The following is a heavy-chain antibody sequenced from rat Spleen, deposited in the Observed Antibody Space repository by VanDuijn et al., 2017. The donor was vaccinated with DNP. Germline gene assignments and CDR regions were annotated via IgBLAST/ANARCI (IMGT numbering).Heavy chain of an antibody. J-gene: IGHJ2*01. CDR3: ARSNSPNYFDY. V-gene: IGHV3-3*01. D-gene: IGHD3-1*01. Sequence: EVQLQESGPGLVKPSQSLSLICSVTGYSITSSYRWNWIRKLPGNKLEWMGYINSAGSTHYNPSLKSRISITRDTSKNQFFLQVNSVTTEDTATYYCARSNSPNYFDYWGQGVMVTVSS. CDR2: INSAGST. CDR1: GYSITSSYR.